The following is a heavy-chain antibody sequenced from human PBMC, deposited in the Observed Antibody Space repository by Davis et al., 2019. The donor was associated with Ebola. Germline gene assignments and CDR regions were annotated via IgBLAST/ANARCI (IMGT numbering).Heavy chain of an antibody. CDR1: GVSISRHY. CDR3: SERGSSV. J-gene: IGHJ4*02. Sequence: PSETLSLTCTVSGVSISRHYWSWIRQPPGKRREWFGTIYYTGSAYYNSSLASRATLSVDTSKNQFSLKWTSVTAADTAIYYCSERGSSVWGQGTLVTVSS. CDR2: IYYTGSA. V-gene: IGHV4-59*03. D-gene: IGHD3-10*01.